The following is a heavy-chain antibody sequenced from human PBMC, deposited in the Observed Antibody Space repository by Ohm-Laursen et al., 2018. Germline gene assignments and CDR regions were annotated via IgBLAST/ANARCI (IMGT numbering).Heavy chain of an antibody. D-gene: IGHD3-3*01. J-gene: IGHJ3*02. V-gene: IGHV3-7*01. CDR2: MKLGGIEK. CDR3: ARIGDLDDFWSGPDAFDT. CDR1: GFIFSSYA. Sequence: GSLRLSCSASGFIFSSYAMTWVRQAPGKGLEWVAYMKLGGIEKYYLDSVKGRFTISRDNTKNSLYLQMNSLRTEDTAVYYCARIGDLDDFWSGPDAFDTWGQGTMVTVSS.